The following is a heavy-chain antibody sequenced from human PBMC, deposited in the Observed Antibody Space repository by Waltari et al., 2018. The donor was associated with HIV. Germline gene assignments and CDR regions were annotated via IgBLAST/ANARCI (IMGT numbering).Heavy chain of an antibody. CDR3: ARAVQGYCSGGSCENYFDY. Sequence: QLQLQESGPGLVKPSETLSLTCTVSGGSISSSSYYWGWIRQPPGKGLEWIGSIYYSGSTHDTPSLKSRVTISVDTSKNQFSLKLSSVTAADTAVYYCARAVQGYCSGGSCENYFDYWGQGTLVTVSS. CDR2: IYYSGST. V-gene: IGHV4-39*01. CDR1: GGSISSSSYY. D-gene: IGHD2-15*01. J-gene: IGHJ4*02.